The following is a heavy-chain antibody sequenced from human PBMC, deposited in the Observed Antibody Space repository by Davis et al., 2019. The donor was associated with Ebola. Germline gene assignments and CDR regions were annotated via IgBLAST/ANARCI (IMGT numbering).Heavy chain of an antibody. CDR2: ISGSGGST. CDR1: GFTFSSYA. Sequence: PGGSLRLSCAASGFTFSSYAMSWVRQAPGKGLEWVSAISGSGGSTYYADSVKGRFTISRDNSKNTLYLQMNSLRAEDTAVYYCALAPLVGYYYYMDVWGKGTTVTVSS. D-gene: IGHD2-2*01. J-gene: IGHJ6*03. CDR3: ALAPLVGYYYYMDV. V-gene: IGHV3-23*01.